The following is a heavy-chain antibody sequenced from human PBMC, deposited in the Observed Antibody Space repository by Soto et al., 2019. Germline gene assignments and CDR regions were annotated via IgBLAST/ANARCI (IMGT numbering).Heavy chain of an antibody. D-gene: IGHD3-22*01. Sequence: GESLKISCKGSGYSFTSYWIGWVRQMPGKGLEWMGIIYPGDSDTRYSPSFQGQVTISADKSISTAYLQWSSLKASDTAMYYCARTYYYDSSGYYYRPLDYWGQGTLVTVSS. V-gene: IGHV5-51*01. J-gene: IGHJ4*02. CDR3: ARTYYYDSSGYYYRPLDY. CDR2: IYPGDSDT. CDR1: GYSFTSYW.